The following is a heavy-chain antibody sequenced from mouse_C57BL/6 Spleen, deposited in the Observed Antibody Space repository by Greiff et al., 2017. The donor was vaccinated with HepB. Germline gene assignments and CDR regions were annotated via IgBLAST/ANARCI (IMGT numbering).Heavy chain of an antibody. V-gene: IGHV14-4*01. CDR1: GFNIKDDY. CDR2: IDPENGDT. D-gene: IGHD2-1*01. CDR3: TTGRGSYGNY. Sequence: VQLQQSGAELVRPGASVKLSCTASGFNIKDDYMHWVKQRPEQGLEWIGWIDPENGDTEYASKFQGKATITADTSSNTAYLQLSSLTSEDTAVYYCTTGRGSYGNYVGQGTTLTVSS. J-gene: IGHJ2*01.